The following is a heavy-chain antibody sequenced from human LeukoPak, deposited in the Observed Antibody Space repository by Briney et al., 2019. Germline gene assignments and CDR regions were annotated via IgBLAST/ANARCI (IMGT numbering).Heavy chain of an antibody. CDR3: AGGYCPRDVCYHGAYYFDY. CDR2: INPNSGGT. D-gene: IGHD2-8*01. J-gene: IGHJ4*02. V-gene: IGHV1-2*06. CDR1: GFTFTGYY. Sequence: ASVKVSCKASGFTFTGYYVHWVRQAPGQGLEWMGRINPNSGGTSYAQKFQGRVTMTRDTSINTAFMELSRLRSDDTAVYYCAGGYCPRDVCYHGAYYFDYWGQGSLVTVSP.